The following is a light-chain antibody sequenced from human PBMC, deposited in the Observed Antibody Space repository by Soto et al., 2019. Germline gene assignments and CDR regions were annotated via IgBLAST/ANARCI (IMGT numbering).Light chain of an antibody. CDR3: QKYNNWPPIT. V-gene: IGKV3-15*01. CDR2: GAS. CDR1: QSVSSN. J-gene: IGKJ5*01. Sequence: EIVMTQSPATLSVSPGERATLSCRASQSVSSNLAWYQQKPGQAPRLLIHGASTRATGIPARFSGSGSGIEFTLTISSLQSEDFAVYYCQKYNNWPPITFGQGTRLEIK.